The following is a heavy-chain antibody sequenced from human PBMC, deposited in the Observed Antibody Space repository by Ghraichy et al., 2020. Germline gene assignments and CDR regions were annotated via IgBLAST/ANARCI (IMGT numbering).Heavy chain of an antibody. Sequence: GGSLRLSCAASGFTLSDYYMSWIRQAPGKGLECISYISSSGSSIYYADSVKGRFTISRDNAKYSLYLQMNSLRAEDTAVYYCARSPRDGYNSYYFDYWGQGTLVTVSS. V-gene: IGHV3-11*01. J-gene: IGHJ4*02. D-gene: IGHD5-24*01. CDR1: GFTLSDYY. CDR3: ARSPRDGYNSYYFDY. CDR2: ISSSGSSI.